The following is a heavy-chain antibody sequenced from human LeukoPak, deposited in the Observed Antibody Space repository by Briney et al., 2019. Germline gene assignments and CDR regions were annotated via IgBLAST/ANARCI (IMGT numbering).Heavy chain of an antibody. D-gene: IGHD2-15*01. V-gene: IGHV1-18*01. CDR1: GGTFSSYA. Sequence: GASVKVSCKASGGTFSSYAISWVRQAPGQGLEWMGWISAYNGNTNYAQKLQGRVTITADKSTSTAYMELSSLRSEDTAVYYCARVPIVVVAAPNYYYYGMDVWGQGTTVTVSS. J-gene: IGHJ6*02. CDR3: ARVPIVVVAAPNYYYYGMDV. CDR2: ISAYNGNT.